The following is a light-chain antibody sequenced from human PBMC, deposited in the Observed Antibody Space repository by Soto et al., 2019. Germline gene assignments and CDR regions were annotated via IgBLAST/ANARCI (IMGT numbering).Light chain of an antibody. CDR2: GAS. Sequence: EIVLTQSPGTLSLSPGERGTLSCRASQSVSSNYVALYQQKPGQAPRLLIYGASSRATGIPDRFSGSGSGTDFTLTISRLEPEDVAVYYCQQYGSAPLTFGGGTKVYIK. CDR3: QQYGSAPLT. J-gene: IGKJ4*01. CDR1: QSVSSNY. V-gene: IGKV3-20*01.